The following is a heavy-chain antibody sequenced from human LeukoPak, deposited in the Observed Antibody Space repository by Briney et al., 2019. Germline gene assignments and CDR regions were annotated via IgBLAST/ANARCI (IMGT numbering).Heavy chain of an antibody. CDR2: IYYSGST. V-gene: IGHV4-59*01. Sequence: SETLSLTCIVSGGSISGYYWSWIRQPPGKGLEWIGYIYYSGSTNYNPSLKSRVTISVDASSNHFSLKVTSVTAADTAVYYCARDRSLGIIDYWGQGTLVTVSS. CDR3: ARDRSLGIIDY. CDR1: GGSISGYY. J-gene: IGHJ4*02. D-gene: IGHD3-16*01.